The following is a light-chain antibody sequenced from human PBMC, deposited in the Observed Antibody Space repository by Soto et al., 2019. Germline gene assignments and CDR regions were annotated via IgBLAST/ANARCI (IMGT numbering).Light chain of an antibody. Sequence: QSVLTQPPSASGTPGQSVTISCSGSTSNIGSNTVNWYRQLPGTAPKLLVYSNDQRPSGVPDRFSASKSGTSAFLAISGLQSEDEADYDCAVWDDSLNAWVFGGGTKVTVL. V-gene: IGLV1-44*01. CDR2: SND. CDR1: TSNIGSNT. CDR3: AVWDDSLNAWV. J-gene: IGLJ3*02.